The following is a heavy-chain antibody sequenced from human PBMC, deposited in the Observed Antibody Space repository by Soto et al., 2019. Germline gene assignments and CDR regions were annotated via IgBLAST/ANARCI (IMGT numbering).Heavy chain of an antibody. J-gene: IGHJ6*02. CDR3: ARFRVDTAMVTNYYYGMDV. V-gene: IGHV4-4*02. CDR1: GGSISSSNW. D-gene: IGHD5-18*01. Sequence: SETLSLTCAVSGGSISSSNWWSWVRQPPGKGLEWIGEIYHSGSTNYNPSLKSRVTISVDKSKNQFSLKLSSVTAADTAVYYCARFRVDTAMVTNYYYGMDVWGQGTTVTVSS. CDR2: IYHSGST.